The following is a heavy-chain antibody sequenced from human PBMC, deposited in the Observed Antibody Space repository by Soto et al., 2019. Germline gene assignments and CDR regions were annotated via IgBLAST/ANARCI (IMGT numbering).Heavy chain of an antibody. CDR3: ARLRTMIGSLHLDY. J-gene: IGHJ4*02. CDR2: IYYSGST. V-gene: IGHV4-31*03. D-gene: IGHD3-22*01. CDR1: GGSISSGGYY. Sequence: SETLSLTCTVSGGSISSGGYYWSWIRQHPGKGLEWIGYIYYSGSTYYNPSLKSRVTISVDTSKNQFSLKLSSVTAADTAVYYCARLRTMIGSLHLDYWGQGTLVTVSS.